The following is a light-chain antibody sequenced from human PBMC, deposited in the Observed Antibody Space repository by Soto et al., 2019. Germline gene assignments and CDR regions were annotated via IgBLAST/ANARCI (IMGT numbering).Light chain of an antibody. Sequence: IVFTQSPGTLSLSPGERATLSCRASQSVSNNYLAWYQQKPGQAPRLLIYGASNRATGIPDRFSGSGSGTDFTLTISSLQPEDFATYYCQQSYSTPQTFGQGTKVDI. CDR1: QSVSNNY. V-gene: IGKV3-20*01. J-gene: IGKJ1*01. CDR2: GAS. CDR3: QQSYSTPQT.